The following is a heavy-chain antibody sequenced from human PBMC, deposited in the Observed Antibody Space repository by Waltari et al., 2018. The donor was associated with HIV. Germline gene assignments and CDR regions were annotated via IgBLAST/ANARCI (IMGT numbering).Heavy chain of an antibody. Sequence: QVPLVQSGAEVKKPGASGTVSCTASGYTFTGYYIKWVRPATGQGLEWLGGINPIRGGAKFVKKCQDRVARTRDTSTKTADLELSSLTSDDTALYFCAREQGVVVTAVGLGTLDNGGQGTLITVS. CDR2: INPIRGGA. V-gene: IGHV1-2*02. J-gene: IGHJ4*02. CDR1: GYTFTGYY. CDR3: AREQGVVVTAVGLGTLDN. D-gene: IGHD2-21*02.